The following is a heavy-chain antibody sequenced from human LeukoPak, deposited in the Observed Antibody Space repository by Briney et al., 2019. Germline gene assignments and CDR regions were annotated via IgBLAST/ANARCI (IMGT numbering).Heavy chain of an antibody. CDR1: GFPFDDYG. D-gene: IGHD6-13*01. Sequence: PGRSLRLSCEASGFPFDDYGMHWVRQAPGKGLEWVSSISWNSASVGYVDSAKGRFTISRDNAKKTLYLQMNSLRAEDTALYYCAKDYGYSSSWYDYWGQGTLVTVSS. CDR2: ISWNSASV. CDR3: AKDYGYSSSWYDY. J-gene: IGHJ4*02. V-gene: IGHV3-9*01.